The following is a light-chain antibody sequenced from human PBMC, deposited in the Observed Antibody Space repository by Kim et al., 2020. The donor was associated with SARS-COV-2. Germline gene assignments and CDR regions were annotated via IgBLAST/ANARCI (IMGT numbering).Light chain of an antibody. J-gene: IGLJ1*01. V-gene: IGLV2-14*03. CDR3: SSYTSSNTYV. CDR1: SSDVGYYNY. Sequence: QSALTQPASVSGSPGQSITISCTGTSSDVGYYNYVSWYQQHPGKAPKVMIYDVSNRPSGVSNRFSGSKSGNTASLTISGLQAEDEADYYCSSYTSSNTYVIGSGTKVTVL. CDR2: DVS.